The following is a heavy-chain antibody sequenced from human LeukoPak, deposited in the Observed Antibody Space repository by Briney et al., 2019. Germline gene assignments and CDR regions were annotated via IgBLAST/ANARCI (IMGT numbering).Heavy chain of an antibody. V-gene: IGHV1-18*01. CDR1: GYXFTSYG. CDR2: ISAYNGNT. Sequence: ASVKVSCKASGYXFTSYGISWVRQAPGQGLEWMGWISAYNGNTNYAQKFQGRVTMTTDTSTSTAYMELRSLRSDDTAVYYCARDTYYYDSSGHPDYWGQGTLVIVSS. D-gene: IGHD3-22*01. CDR3: ARDTYYYDSSGHPDY. J-gene: IGHJ4*02.